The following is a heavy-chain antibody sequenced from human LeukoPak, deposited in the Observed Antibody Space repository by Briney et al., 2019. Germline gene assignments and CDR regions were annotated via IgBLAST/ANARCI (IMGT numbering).Heavy chain of an antibody. V-gene: IGHV4-61*02. CDR1: GGSISSGSYY. D-gene: IGHD3-16*01. Sequence: SETLSLTCTVSGGSISSGSYYWSWIRQPAGKGLEWIGRIYTSGSTNYNPSLKSRVTISVDTSKNQFSLKLSSVTAADTAVYYCARDLGPFDIWGQGTMVTVSS. J-gene: IGHJ3*02. CDR3: ARDLGPFDI. CDR2: IYTSGST.